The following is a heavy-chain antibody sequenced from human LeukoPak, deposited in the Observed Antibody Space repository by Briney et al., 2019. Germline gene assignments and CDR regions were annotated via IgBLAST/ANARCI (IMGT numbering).Heavy chain of an antibody. V-gene: IGHV4-39*07. CDR1: GGSISSSSYY. Sequence: SETLSLTCTVSGGSISSSSYYWGWIRQPPGKGLEWIGSIYYSGSTYYNPSLKSRVTISVDTSKNQFSLKLSSVTAADTAVYYCARAYSSGSSDYWGQGTLVTVSS. D-gene: IGHD6-19*01. J-gene: IGHJ4*02. CDR3: ARAYSSGSSDY. CDR2: IYYSGST.